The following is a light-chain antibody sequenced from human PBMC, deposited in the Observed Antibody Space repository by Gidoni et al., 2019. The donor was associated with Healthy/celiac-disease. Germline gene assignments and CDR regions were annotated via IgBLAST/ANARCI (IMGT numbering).Light chain of an antibody. Sequence: ESVLTQSPATLSLSPGERATLPCRASQRVSSYLAWYQQKPGQAPRLLIYDASNRATGIPARFSGSGSGTDFTLTISSLEPEDFAVYYCQQRSNWPPFTFGPGTKVDIK. CDR1: QRVSSY. J-gene: IGKJ3*01. CDR2: DAS. V-gene: IGKV3-11*01. CDR3: QQRSNWPPFT.